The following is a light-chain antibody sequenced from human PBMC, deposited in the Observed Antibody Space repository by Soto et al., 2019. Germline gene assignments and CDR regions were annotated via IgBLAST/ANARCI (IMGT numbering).Light chain of an antibody. CDR1: SGHCSYI. J-gene: IGLJ1*01. CDR3: ETWESNILV. V-gene: IGLV4-60*02. CDR2: MAGSGSY. Sequence: QSVLTQSSSASASLGYSVKLTCTLSSGHCSYIIAWLQQQPGKAPRYLMKMAGSGSYNTGSGVTDRFSGSSSEADRYLTISTVQFEDGRDYYCETWESNILVFVTGTKLTVI.